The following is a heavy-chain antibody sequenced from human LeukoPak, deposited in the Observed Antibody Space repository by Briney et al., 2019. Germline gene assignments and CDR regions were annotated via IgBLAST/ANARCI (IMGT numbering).Heavy chain of an antibody. V-gene: IGHV4-59*01. Sequence: PSETLSLTCNVSGGSISNYYWSWIRQPPGKGLEWIGYIYYSGSTNYNPSLKSRLTISVDTSKNQFSLKLSSVTAADTAVYYCARDARGYSYGYNYYYYYMDVWGKGTTVTISS. J-gene: IGHJ6*03. D-gene: IGHD5-18*01. CDR3: ARDARGYSYGYNYYYYYMDV. CDR2: IYYSGST. CDR1: GGSISNYY.